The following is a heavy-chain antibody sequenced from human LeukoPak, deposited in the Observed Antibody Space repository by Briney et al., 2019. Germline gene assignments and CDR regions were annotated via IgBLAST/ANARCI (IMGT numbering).Heavy chain of an antibody. CDR1: GGSFSGYY. CDR2: INHSGST. D-gene: IGHD3-10*01. CDR3: ARSAWLVRYYYGSGSYTYFDY. V-gene: IGHV4-34*01. J-gene: IGHJ4*02. Sequence: PSETLSLTCAVYGGSFSGYYWSWIRQPPGKGLEWIGEINHSGSTNYNPSLKSRVTISVDTSKNQFSLKLSSVTAADTAVYYCARSAWLVRYYYGSGSYTYFDYWGQGPLVTVPS.